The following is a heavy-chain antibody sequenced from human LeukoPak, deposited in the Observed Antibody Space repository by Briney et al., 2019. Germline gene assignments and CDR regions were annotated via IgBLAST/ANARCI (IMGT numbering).Heavy chain of an antibody. Sequence: SETLSLTCTVSGGSISSYYWSWIRQPPGKGLEWIGYIYYSGSTNYNPSLKSRVTISVDTSKNQFSLKLSSVTAADTAVYYCARAHYYGPENYWGQGTLVTVSS. D-gene: IGHD3-10*01. CDR3: ARAHYYGPENY. CDR2: IYYSGST. V-gene: IGHV4-59*12. J-gene: IGHJ4*02. CDR1: GGSISSYY.